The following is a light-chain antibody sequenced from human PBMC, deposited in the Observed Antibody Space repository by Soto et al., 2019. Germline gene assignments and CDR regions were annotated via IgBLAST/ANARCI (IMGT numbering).Light chain of an antibody. V-gene: IGLV2-8*01. CDR2: EVN. CDR1: SSDIGAYNY. J-gene: IGLJ2*01. CDR3: TSYGGRDNLI. Sequence: QSALTQPPSASGSPGQSVTISCTGTSSDIGAYNYVSWFQQHPGEAPKLIISEVNKWPSGVPNRFSGSKSGNTASLTVSGLKAEDEADYYCTSYGGRDNLIFGGGTKVTVL.